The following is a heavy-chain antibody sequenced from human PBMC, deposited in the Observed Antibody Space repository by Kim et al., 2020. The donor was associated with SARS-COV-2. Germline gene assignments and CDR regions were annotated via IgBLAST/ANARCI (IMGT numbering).Heavy chain of an antibody. CDR1: GGSPSGLY. D-gene: IGHD3-9*01. Sequence: SETLSLTCGVSGGSPSGLYWAWIRQPPGKGLEWMGEVNHSGSANYNPSLKTRVTISVDTSKNHFSLKLTSVTAADTAVYYCARGPSDIMIGYYKNYYYGMDVWGQGTTVTVSS. J-gene: IGHJ6*02. CDR3: ARGPSDIMIGYYKNYYYGMDV. CDR2: VNHSGSA. V-gene: IGHV4-34*01.